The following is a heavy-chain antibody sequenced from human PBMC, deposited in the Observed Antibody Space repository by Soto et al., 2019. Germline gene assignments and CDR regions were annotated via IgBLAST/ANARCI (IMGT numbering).Heavy chain of an antibody. CDR2: ISYDGSNK. D-gene: IGHD2-8*01. CDR3: AKSRTRYWYFDL. Sequence: QVQLVESGGGVVQPGRSLRLSCAASGFTFSSYGMHWVRQAPDKGLEWVAVISYDGSNKYYADSVKGRFTISRDNSKNTLYLQMNSLRAEDTAVYYCAKSRTRYWYFDLWGRGTLVTVSS. CDR1: GFTFSSYG. J-gene: IGHJ2*01. V-gene: IGHV3-30*18.